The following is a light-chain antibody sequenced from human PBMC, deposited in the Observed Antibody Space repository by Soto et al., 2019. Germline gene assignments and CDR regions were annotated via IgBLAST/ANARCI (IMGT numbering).Light chain of an antibody. Sequence: QSALTQPASVSGSPGQSITISCTGTSSDVGGYKYVSWYQQHPGKAPKLMIYEVSNRPSGVSNRFSGSKSGNTASLTISGLQAEDEADYYCSSYTSSTTPVFGTGTKLTV. CDR2: EVS. J-gene: IGLJ1*01. CDR3: SSYTSSTTPV. CDR1: SSDVGGYKY. V-gene: IGLV2-14*01.